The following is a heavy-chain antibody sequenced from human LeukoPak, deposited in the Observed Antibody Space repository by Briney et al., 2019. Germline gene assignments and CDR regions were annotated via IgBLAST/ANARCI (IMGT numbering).Heavy chain of an antibody. CDR3: ARSARIAAAGFDH. J-gene: IGHJ4*02. V-gene: IGHV3-7*01. Sequence: GGSLRLSCAASGFTFSSYWMSWVRQAPGKGLEGVANIKQDGSEKDYVDSVKGRFPITKHHAQNSLYLQMNSLRPEDTAVYYCARSARIAAAGFDHWGQGTLVTVSS. D-gene: IGHD6-13*01. CDR1: GFTFSSYW. CDR2: IKQDGSEK.